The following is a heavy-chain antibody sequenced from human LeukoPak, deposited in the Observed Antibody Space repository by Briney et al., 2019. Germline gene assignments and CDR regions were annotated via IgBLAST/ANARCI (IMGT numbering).Heavy chain of an antibody. D-gene: IGHD5-12*01. CDR1: GFTFSSYG. Sequence: GGSLRLSCAASGFTFSSYGMHWVRQAPGKGLEWVAVISYDGSNKYYADSVKGRFTISRDNSKNTLYLQMNSLRAEDTAVYYCARDPGIVATNDDAFDIWGQGTMVTVSS. CDR2: ISYDGSNK. J-gene: IGHJ3*02. V-gene: IGHV3-30*03. CDR3: ARDPGIVATNDDAFDI.